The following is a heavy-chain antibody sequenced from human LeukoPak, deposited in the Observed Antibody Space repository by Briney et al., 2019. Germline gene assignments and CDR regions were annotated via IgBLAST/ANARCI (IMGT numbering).Heavy chain of an antibody. CDR1: GFTFDDYA. D-gene: IGHD1-26*01. Sequence: GGSLRLSCAASGFTFDDYATHWVRQAPGKGLEWVSGISWNSGSIGYADSVKGRFTISRDNAKNSLYLQMNSLRAEDTALYYCAKDSYSGSYYTFDYWGQGTLVTVSS. CDR3: AKDSYSGSYYTFDY. V-gene: IGHV3-9*01. J-gene: IGHJ4*02. CDR2: ISWNSGSI.